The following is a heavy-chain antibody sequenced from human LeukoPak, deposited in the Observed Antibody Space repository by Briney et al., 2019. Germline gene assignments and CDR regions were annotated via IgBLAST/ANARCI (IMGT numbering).Heavy chain of an antibody. CDR2: INHSGST. V-gene: IGHV4-34*01. Sequence: PSETLSLTCAVYGGSFSGYYWSWIRQPPGKGLEWIGEINHSGSTNYNPSLKSRVTISVDRSKNQFSLKLSSVTAADTAVYYCARLSLLPQHITMVRGVHPWGQGTLVTVSS. D-gene: IGHD3-10*01. CDR1: GGSFSGYY. CDR3: ARLSLLPQHITMVRGVHP. J-gene: IGHJ5*02.